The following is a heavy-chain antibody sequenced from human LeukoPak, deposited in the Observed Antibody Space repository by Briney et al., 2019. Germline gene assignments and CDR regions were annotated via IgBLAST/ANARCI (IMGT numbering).Heavy chain of an antibody. CDR1: GGSISSNNYY. Sequence: KSSETLSLTCTVSGGSISSNNYYWGWIRQPPGKGLEWIGSIYYSGSTYYNPSLKSRVTISVDTSKNQFSLKLSSVTAADTAVYYCARGTYYYDILTGYYWGRQGFDIWGQGTMVTVSS. CDR2: IYYSGST. D-gene: IGHD3-9*01. CDR3: ARGTYYYDILTGYYWGRQGFDI. V-gene: IGHV4-39*07. J-gene: IGHJ3*02.